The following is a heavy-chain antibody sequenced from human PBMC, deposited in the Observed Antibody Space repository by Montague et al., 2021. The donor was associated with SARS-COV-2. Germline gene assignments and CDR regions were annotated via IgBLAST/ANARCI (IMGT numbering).Heavy chain of an antibody. V-gene: IGHV4-59*01. CDR1: GGSIRSYY. CDR3: ARHTRGWQPFDF. J-gene: IGHJ4*02. D-gene: IGHD6-19*01. CDR2: IYSSGST. Sequence: SETLSLTCTVSGGSIRSYYWSWIRQPSGKGLEWIGEIYSSGSTNYNPSLKSRVTISMDTSKSQFSLKLTSVTAAGTAVYYCARHTRGWQPFDFRGQGTLVTVSS.